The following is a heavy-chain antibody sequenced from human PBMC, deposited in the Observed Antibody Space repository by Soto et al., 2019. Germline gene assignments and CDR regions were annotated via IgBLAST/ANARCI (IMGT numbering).Heavy chain of an antibody. CDR2: IYSSGST. J-gene: IGHJ5*02. V-gene: IGHV4-59*08. Sequence: AFENRSLARPVCGGSRSRWSPNWIRQPPGKGLEWIGYIYSSGSTNYNPSLKSRVTISVDTSKNQFSLKLSSVTAADTAVYYCARLDSSGYSNWFDPWGQGTLVTVS. CDR1: GGSRSRWS. D-gene: IGHD3-22*01. CDR3: ARLDSSGYSNWFDP.